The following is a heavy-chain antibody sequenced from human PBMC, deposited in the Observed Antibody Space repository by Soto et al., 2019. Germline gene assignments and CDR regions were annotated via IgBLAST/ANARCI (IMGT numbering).Heavy chain of an antibody. D-gene: IGHD2-2*01. Sequence: SGPAGEPTETLTLTCTVSGLSLSNGKLGVSWIRQPPGKALEWLAHIFSSDDKSYSTSLRSRLSISKDTSRSQVVLTMTNLDPMDSATYYCALIKDCSRTDCYLASFDPWGQGTLVTVSS. CDR3: ALIKDCSRTDCYLASFDP. J-gene: IGHJ5*02. CDR2: IFSSDDK. V-gene: IGHV2-26*01. CDR1: GLSLSNGKLG.